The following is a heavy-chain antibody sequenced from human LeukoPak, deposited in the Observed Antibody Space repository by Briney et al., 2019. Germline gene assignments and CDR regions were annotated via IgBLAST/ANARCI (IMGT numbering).Heavy chain of an antibody. CDR1: GYSFTGYH. CDR3: AREFSSKLEWLAYVTGDDAFDV. CDR2: VNPKTGGT. D-gene: IGHD3-3*01. Sequence: ASVKVSCKAFGYSFTGYHLHWVRQAPRQGLEGMGWVNPKTGGTNYARKFQGRVTMTRDTSINTVNMELSRLTSDATAVYYCAREFSSKLEWLAYVTGDDAFDVWGQGTMITVS. V-gene: IGHV1-2*02. J-gene: IGHJ3*01.